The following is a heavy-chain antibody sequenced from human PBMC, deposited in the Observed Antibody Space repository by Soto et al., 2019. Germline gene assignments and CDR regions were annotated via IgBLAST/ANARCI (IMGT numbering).Heavy chain of an antibody. V-gene: IGHV4-39*01. CDR3: ARLPVVVAATVWYFDL. J-gene: IGHJ2*01. Sequence: SETLSLTCTVSGGSISSSSYYWGWIRQPPGKGLEWIGSIYYSGSTYYNPSLKSRVTISVDTSKNQFSLKLSSVTAADTAVYYCARLPVVVAATVWYFDLWGRGTLVTVSS. CDR2: IYYSGST. D-gene: IGHD2-15*01. CDR1: GGSISSSSYY.